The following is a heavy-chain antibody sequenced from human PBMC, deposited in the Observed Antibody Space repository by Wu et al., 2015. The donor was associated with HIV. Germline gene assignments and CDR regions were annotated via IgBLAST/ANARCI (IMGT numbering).Heavy chain of an antibody. CDR1: GYTLTELS. Sequence: QVQLVQSGAEVKKPGASVKVSCKVSGYTLTELSMHWVRQAPGKGLEWMGGFDPEDGKTFYAQKFQGRVTMTEDTSTDTAYMELSSLRSDDTAVYYCATAGADGQQPDYYGMDVWGQGTTVTVSS. D-gene: IGHD6-13*01. CDR2: FDPEDGKT. CDR3: ATAGADGQQPDYYGMDV. J-gene: IGHJ6*02. V-gene: IGHV1-24*01.